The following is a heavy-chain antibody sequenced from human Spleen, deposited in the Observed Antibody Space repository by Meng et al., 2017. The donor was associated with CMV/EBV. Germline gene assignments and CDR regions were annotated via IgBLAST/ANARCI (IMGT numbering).Heavy chain of an antibody. V-gene: IGHV1-69*05. CDR1: GGTFSSYA. Sequence: SVKVSCKASGGTFSSYAISWVRQAPGQGLEWMGGIIPIFGTANYAQKFQGRVTMTRDTSTSTVYMELSSLRSEDTAVYYCARDRGTIFGVAPDGMDVWGQGTTVTVSS. D-gene: IGHD3-3*01. CDR2: IIPIFGTA. CDR3: ARDRGTIFGVAPDGMDV. J-gene: IGHJ6*02.